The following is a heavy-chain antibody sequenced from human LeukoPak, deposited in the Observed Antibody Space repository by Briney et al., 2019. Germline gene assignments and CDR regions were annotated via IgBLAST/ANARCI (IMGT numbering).Heavy chain of an antibody. V-gene: IGHV3-21*04. CDR2: ISSSSIYT. D-gene: IGHD3-22*01. J-gene: IGHJ4*02. CDR3: ARDSDRDYDSSGYYFAY. Sequence: GGSLRLSCEASGFTLTSYNMNWVRQAPGKGLEWGSCISSSSIYTYYADSVKGRFTISRDNAKNSLYLQLDSLRAEDTAVYYCARDSDRDYDSSGYYFAYWGQGTLVTVSS. CDR1: GFTLTSYN.